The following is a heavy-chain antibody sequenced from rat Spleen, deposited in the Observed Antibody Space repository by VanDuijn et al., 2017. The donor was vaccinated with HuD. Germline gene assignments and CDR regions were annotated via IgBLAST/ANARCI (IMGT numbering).Heavy chain of an antibody. Sequence: EVQLVESDGGLVQPGRSLKLSCAASRFTFSDYYMAWVRQAPTKGLEWVATISYDGSSTYYRDSVKGRFTISRDNAKSTLYLQMNSLRSEDTATYYCARRHYGYNSYFDYWGQGVMVTVSS. J-gene: IGHJ2*01. CDR2: ISYDGSST. CDR3: ARRHYGYNSYFDY. D-gene: IGHD1-9*01. CDR1: RFTFSDYY. V-gene: IGHV5-29*01.